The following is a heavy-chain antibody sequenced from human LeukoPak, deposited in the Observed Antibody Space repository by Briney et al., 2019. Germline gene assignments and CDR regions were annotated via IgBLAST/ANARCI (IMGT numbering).Heavy chain of an antibody. CDR1: GGTFSSYA. Sequence: GASVKVSCKASGGTFSSYAISWVRQAPGQGLEWMGGVIPIFGTANYAQKFQGRVTITADKSTSTAYMELSSLRVEDTAVYYCARLSLQIFDAFDIWGQGTVVTVSS. V-gene: IGHV1-69*06. D-gene: IGHD5-24*01. CDR3: ARLSLQIFDAFDI. J-gene: IGHJ3*02. CDR2: VIPIFGTA.